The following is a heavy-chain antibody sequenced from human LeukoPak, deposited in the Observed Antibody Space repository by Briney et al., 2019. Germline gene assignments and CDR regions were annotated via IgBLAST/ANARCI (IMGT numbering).Heavy chain of an antibody. Sequence: SETLSLTRTVSGGSISSYYWSWIRQPPGKGLEWIGYIYYSGSTNYNPSLKTRVTISINASKTQFSLKLSSVTAADTAVYYCARGGSYYGYFDYWGQGTLVTVSS. CDR1: GGSISSYY. CDR2: IYYSGST. CDR3: ARGGSYYGYFDY. V-gene: IGHV4-59*01. J-gene: IGHJ4*02. D-gene: IGHD1-26*01.